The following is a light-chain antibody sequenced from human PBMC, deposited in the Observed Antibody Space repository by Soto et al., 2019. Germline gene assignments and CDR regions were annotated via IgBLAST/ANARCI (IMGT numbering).Light chain of an antibody. CDR2: GAS. CDR1: QSVRSNY. V-gene: IGKV3-20*01. CDR3: QQYGSSPRT. Sequence: EFVLTQSPGTLSLSPGESATLSCRASQSVRSNYVAWYQQKPGQGPRLLIYGASSRATGIPDRFSGSGSGTDFTLSISRLEPEDFVVYYCQQYGSSPRTFGQGTKV. J-gene: IGKJ1*01.